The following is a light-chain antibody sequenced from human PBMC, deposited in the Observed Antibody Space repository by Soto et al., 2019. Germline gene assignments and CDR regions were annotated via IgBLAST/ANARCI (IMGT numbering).Light chain of an antibody. V-gene: IGKV1-27*01. CDR2: AAS. CDR3: QKYNRAPWT. Sequence: DIQMTQSPSSLSASVGDRVTLTCRASQDISNYLAWYQQKPGKVPKLLIYAASTLPPGVPSRFSGSGSGTDFTLTISSLQPEDVATYYCQKYNRAPWTFGPGTKVEIK. J-gene: IGKJ1*01. CDR1: QDISNY.